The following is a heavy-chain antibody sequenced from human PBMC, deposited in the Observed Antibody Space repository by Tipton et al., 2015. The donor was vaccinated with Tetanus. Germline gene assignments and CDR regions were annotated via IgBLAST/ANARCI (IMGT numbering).Heavy chain of an antibody. CDR1: GASISRSSHY. CDR3: ARWGDASGSTNLYAFDI. CDR2: VYHNGNT. D-gene: IGHD3-10*01. Sequence: GLVKPSETLSLTCSVSGASISRSSHYWTWIRQPPGKEPEWVGYVYHNGNTNYHPSLKGRLTISADTSKNQFSLKMSSVTAADTAVYYCARWGDASGSTNLYAFDIWGQGTMVSVSS. J-gene: IGHJ3*02. V-gene: IGHV4-61*01.